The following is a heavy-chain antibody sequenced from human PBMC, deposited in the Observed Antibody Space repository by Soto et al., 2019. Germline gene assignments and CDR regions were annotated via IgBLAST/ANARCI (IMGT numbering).Heavy chain of an antibody. J-gene: IGHJ6*01. CDR2: IYYSGRA. CDR3: AGRGGFGYYYYHMGR. CDR1: GDSVTSFSDY. D-gene: IGHD3-10*01. V-gene: IGHV4-61*01. Sequence: SETLSLTCTVSGDSVTSFSDYWSWIRQPPGKGLEWIGYIYYSGRADYNPSLRSRVTISFHTSTNQFSLKLTTLTSSDTAVNYCAGRGGFGYYYYHMGRCEKGTTVTVSS.